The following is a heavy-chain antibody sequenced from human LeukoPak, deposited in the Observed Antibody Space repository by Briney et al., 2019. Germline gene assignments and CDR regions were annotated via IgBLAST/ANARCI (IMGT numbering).Heavy chain of an antibody. Sequence: SETLSLTCTVSGGSISSYYWSWIRQPPGKGLEWIGSIYYSGSTYYNPSLKSRVTISVDTSKNQFSLKLSSVTAADTAVYYCARKVGYCSGGSCYLRTYYFDYWGQGTLVTVSS. CDR2: IYYSGST. CDR1: GGSISSYY. D-gene: IGHD2-15*01. CDR3: ARKVGYCSGGSCYLRTYYFDY. V-gene: IGHV4-39*01. J-gene: IGHJ4*02.